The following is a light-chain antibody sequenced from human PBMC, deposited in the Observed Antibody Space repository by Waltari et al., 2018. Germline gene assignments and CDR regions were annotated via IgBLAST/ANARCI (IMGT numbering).Light chain of an antibody. Sequence: SYVLTQPPSVSVAAGQTARMTCGGDNIGSKSVHWYQQRPGQAPVLVISYDSDRPSGIPERFSGSNSGNTATLTISWVEAEDEADYYYLVWHSTIDHQGVFGGGTKLTVL. J-gene: IGLJ2*01. CDR3: LVWHSTIDHQGV. CDR2: YDS. CDR1: NIGSKS. V-gene: IGLV3-21*04.